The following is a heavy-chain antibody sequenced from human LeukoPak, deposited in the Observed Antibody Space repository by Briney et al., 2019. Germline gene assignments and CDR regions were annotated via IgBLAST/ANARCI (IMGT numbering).Heavy chain of an antibody. D-gene: IGHD6-13*01. CDR1: GNSFTSNW. V-gene: IGHV5-51*01. CDR3: ARREDSSSWYYFDY. CDR2: IYPGDSDT. J-gene: IGHJ4*02. Sequence: GESLKISCKVSGNSFTSNWIGWVRQMPGKGLEWMGIIYPGDSDTRYSPSFQGQVTISADKSISTAYLQWSSLKASDTAMYYCARREDSSSWYYFDYWGQGTLVTVFS.